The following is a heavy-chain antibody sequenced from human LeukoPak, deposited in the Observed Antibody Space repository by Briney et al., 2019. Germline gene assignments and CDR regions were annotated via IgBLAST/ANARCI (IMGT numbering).Heavy chain of an antibody. D-gene: IGHD6-19*01. CDR3: ARRAVAGRYYFDY. CDR2: IYHSGST. Sequence: PSETLSLTCAVSGYSISSGYYWGWIRQPPGKGLEWIGRIYHSGSTYYNPSLKSRLTISVDTSKNQFSLKLSSVTAADTAVYYCARRAVAGRYYFDYWGQGTLVTVSS. CDR1: GYSISSGYY. J-gene: IGHJ4*02. V-gene: IGHV4-38-2*01.